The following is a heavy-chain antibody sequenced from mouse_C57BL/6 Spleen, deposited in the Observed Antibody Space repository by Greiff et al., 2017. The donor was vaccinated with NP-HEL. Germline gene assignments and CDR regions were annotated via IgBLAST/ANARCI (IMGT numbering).Heavy chain of an antibody. J-gene: IGHJ2*01. CDR3: ARRRETFDY. V-gene: IGHV1-69*01. CDR2: IDPSDSYT. CDR1: GYTFTSYW. Sequence: QVQLQQPGAELVMPGASVKLSCKASGYTFTSYWMHWVKQRPGQGLEWIGEIDPSDSYTNYNQKFKGKSTLTVDKSSSTAYMQLSSLTSEDSAVYYCARRRETFDYWGQGTTLTVSS.